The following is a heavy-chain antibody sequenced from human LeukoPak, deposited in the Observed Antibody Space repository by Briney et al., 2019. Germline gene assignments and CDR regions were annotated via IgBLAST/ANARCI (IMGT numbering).Heavy chain of an antibody. CDR1: GFTFNSFF. Sequence: GGSLRLSCAASGFTFNSFFLNWVRLTPGRELEWVACISQDGSETFYMDSVRGRFTISRDNTKNSLYLQMNSLRAEDAAVYFCVRDLGHSRHYFEYWGQGALVTVSS. CDR3: VRDLGHSRHYFEY. V-gene: IGHV3-7*01. CDR2: ISQDGSET. J-gene: IGHJ4*02. D-gene: IGHD7-27*01.